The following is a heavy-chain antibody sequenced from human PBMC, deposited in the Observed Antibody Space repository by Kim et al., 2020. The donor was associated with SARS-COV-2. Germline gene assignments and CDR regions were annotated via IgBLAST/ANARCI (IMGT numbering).Heavy chain of an antibody. CDR2: IKQDGSEE. V-gene: IGHV3-7*03. Sequence: GGSLRLSCAASGFTFSNYWMSWVRQAPGKGLEWVANIKQDGSEEYYVDSVKGRFTISRDNAKNSLYLQMNSLRGEDTAVYYCARDPYYYDGSGFSGGMDYWGQGTLVTVSS. J-gene: IGHJ4*02. CDR1: GFTFSNYW. CDR3: ARDPYYYDGSGFSGGMDY. D-gene: IGHD3-22*01.